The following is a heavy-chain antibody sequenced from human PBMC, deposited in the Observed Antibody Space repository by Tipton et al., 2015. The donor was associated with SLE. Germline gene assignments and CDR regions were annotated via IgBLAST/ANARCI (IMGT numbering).Heavy chain of an antibody. V-gene: IGHV4-31*03. CDR1: GGSVSTGGYH. J-gene: IGHJ6*03. CDR3: ARIPTITSFVAYNYMDV. CDR2: IYYIGHT. Sequence: TLSLTCSVSGGSVSTGGYHWSWIRQNPGKGLELIGYIYYIGHTYYSPSLESRVTLSVDTSKNQVSLNLNSVTAADTAVYFCARIPTITSFVAYNYMDVWGKETTVTVSS. D-gene: IGHD3-3*01.